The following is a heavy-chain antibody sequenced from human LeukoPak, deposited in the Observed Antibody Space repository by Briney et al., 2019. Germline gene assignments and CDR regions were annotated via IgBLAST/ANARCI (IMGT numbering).Heavy chain of an antibody. J-gene: IGHJ4*02. CDR2: IIPIFGTA. D-gene: IGHD3-3*01. CDR1: GGTFSSYA. V-gene: IGHV1-69*01. CDR3: ARAGAPTYYDFWSGYYFDY. Sequence: SVKVSYKASGGTFSSYAISWVRQAPGQGLEWMGGIIPIFGTANYAQKFHGRVTITADESTSTAYMELSSLRSEDTAVYYCARAGAPTYYDFWSGYYFDYWGQGTLVTASS.